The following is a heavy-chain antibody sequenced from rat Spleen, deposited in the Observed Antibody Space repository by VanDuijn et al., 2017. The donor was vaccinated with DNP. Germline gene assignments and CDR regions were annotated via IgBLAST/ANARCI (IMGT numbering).Heavy chain of an antibody. D-gene: IGHD4-3*01. V-gene: IGHV4-2*01. CDR3: VREELGVDY. CDR1: GFNFNEYW. Sequence: EVKLVESGGGLVQPGRSMKLSCAASGFNFNEYWMGWVRQAPGKGLEWIAEVNKDSSIIKYIPSLKDKITISRDNAQNTLYLQMNKLGSDDTAIYYCVREELGVDYWGQGVMVTVSS. J-gene: IGHJ2*01. CDR2: VNKDSSII.